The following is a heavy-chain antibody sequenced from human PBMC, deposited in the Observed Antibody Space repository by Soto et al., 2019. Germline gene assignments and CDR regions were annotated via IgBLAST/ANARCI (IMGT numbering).Heavy chain of an antibody. V-gene: IGHV2-5*02. D-gene: IGHD4-17*01. CDR3: AHAGDYDLLTFDH. J-gene: IGHJ4*02. CDR2: IYWDDDK. CDR1: GFSLSSYGMG. Sequence: QITLKESGPTLVRPAQTLTLTCGFSGFSLSSYGMGVAWIRQPPGKALGWLALIYWDDDKRYSPSLKDRLAISKDTSSNQVVLTITNMDPGDTATYFCAHAGDYDLLTFDHLGPGTLVTVSA.